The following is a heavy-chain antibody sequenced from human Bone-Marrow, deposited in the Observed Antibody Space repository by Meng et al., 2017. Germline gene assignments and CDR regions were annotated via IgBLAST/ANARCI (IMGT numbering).Heavy chain of an antibody. CDR1: GFQFSNSW. CDR3: QWLSTHPPDQ. D-gene: IGHD3-22*01. J-gene: IGHJ4*01. CDR2: IRSNGDGGTA. V-gene: IGHV3-15*01. Sequence: VHLVVAGGDLVKAGGSLRLSCAASGFQFSNSWMSWVRQAPGKGLEWVGRIRSNGDGGTAEYAAPVTGRFTISRDDSQNTLYLQMNSLKTEDTGVYYCQWLSTHPPDQWGQGTLVTVSS.